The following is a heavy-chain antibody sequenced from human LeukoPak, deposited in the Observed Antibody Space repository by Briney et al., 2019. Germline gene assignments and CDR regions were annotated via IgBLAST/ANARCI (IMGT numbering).Heavy chain of an antibody. J-gene: IGHJ4*02. D-gene: IGHD5-18*01. Sequence: GGSLRLSCAASGFTFSSYGMLWVRQSPGKGLEWVAFIRYDGNIKFYADSVKGRFTISRDNSKNTLYLQMNSLRADDTAVYYCAKEMAPEGYSYGYDYWGQGTLVTVSS. CDR1: GFTFSSYG. V-gene: IGHV3-30*02. CDR2: IRYDGNIK. CDR3: AKEMAPEGYSYGYDY.